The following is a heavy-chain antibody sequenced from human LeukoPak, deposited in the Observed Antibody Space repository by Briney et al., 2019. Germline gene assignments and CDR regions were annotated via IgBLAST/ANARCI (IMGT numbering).Heavy chain of an antibody. Sequence: PGGSLRLSCAASGFTFDDYAMHWVRQAPGKGLEWVSGISWNSGRIDYADSVKGRFTISRDNAKNSLYLQMNSLRAEDMALYYCATEGYYDSSGYYTDYWGQGTLVTVSS. V-gene: IGHV3-9*03. CDR3: ATEGYYDSSGYYTDY. J-gene: IGHJ4*02. CDR1: GFTFDDYA. CDR2: ISWNSGRI. D-gene: IGHD3-22*01.